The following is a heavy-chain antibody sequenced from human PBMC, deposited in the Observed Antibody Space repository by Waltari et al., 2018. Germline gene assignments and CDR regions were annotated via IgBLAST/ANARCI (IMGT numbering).Heavy chain of an antibody. CDR2: INHSGST. D-gene: IGHD1-26*01. J-gene: IGHJ4*02. CDR1: GGAFSDYY. CDR3: ARDTGVGAGTDY. Sequence: QVQLQQWCAGLLKPSETLSLTCAVDGGAFSDYYWSWIRQAPGKGLEWIGEINHSGSTNHNPSLKSRVTISVDTSKNQFSLKLSSLTAADTAVYYCARDTGVGAGTDYWGQGTLVTVSS. V-gene: IGHV4-34*01.